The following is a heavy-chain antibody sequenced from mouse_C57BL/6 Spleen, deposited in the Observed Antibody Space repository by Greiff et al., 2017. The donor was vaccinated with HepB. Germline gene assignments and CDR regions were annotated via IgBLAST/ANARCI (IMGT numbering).Heavy chain of an antibody. CDR3: ARDLYYCNYVDAMDY. Sequence: EVQLQQSGPGLVKPSQSLSLTCSVTGYSITSGYYWNWIRQFPGNKLEWMGYISYDGSNNYNPSLKNRISITRYTSKNQFFLKLNSVTTEDTATYYCARDLYYCNYVDAMDYWGQGTSVTVSS. CDR2: ISYDGSN. J-gene: IGHJ4*01. CDR1: GYSITSGYY. D-gene: IGHD2-1*01. V-gene: IGHV3-6*01.